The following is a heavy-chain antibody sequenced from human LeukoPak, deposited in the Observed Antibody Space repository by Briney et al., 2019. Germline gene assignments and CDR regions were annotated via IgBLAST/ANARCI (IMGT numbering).Heavy chain of an antibody. J-gene: IGHJ3*02. CDR3: ARAGGSGSDAFDI. CDR1: GFTVSSNY. Sequence: GGSLRLSCAASGFTVSSNYMSWVRQAPGKGLEWVSVIYSGGSTYYADSVKGRFTISRDNSRNTLYLQMNSLRAEDTAVYYCARAGGSGSDAFDIWGQGTMVTVSS. V-gene: IGHV3-66*01. CDR2: IYSGGST. D-gene: IGHD3-10*01.